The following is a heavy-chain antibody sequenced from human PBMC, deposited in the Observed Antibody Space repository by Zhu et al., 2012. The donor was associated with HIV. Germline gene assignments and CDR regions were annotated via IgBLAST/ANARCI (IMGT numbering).Heavy chain of an antibody. Sequence: QVQLQESGPGLVRPSQTLSLTCSVSGGSVSGSSYFWTWIRQTPGKGLEWIGYIHHSGSTNYSPSLRSRVSMSVDTSKNQFSLKLSSVTAADAALYYCRERCFRKPGYGLERPDALDIWGQGTMVTVSS. CDR3: RERCFRKPGYGLERPDALDI. CDR1: GGSVSGSSYF. D-gene: IGHD1-1*01. V-gene: IGHV4-61*01. CDR2: IHHSGST. J-gene: IGHJ3*02.